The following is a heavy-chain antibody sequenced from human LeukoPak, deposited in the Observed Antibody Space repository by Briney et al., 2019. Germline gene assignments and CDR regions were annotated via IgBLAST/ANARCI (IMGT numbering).Heavy chain of an antibody. D-gene: IGHD3-10*01. V-gene: IGHV3-30*02. CDR1: GFTFSSSA. J-gene: IGHJ6*03. CDR2: IRYDGSNK. Sequence: GGSLRLSCAASGFTFSSSAMNWVRQAPGKGLEWVAFIRYDGSNKYYADSVKGRFTISRDNSKNTLYLQMNSLRAEDTAVYYCARFAAGGSYYYYMDVWGKGTTVTVSS. CDR3: ARFAAGGSYYYYMDV.